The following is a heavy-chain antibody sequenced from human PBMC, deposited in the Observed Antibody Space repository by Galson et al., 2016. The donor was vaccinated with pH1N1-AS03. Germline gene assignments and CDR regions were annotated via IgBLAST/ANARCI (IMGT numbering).Heavy chain of an antibody. CDR1: GSDFINYW. V-gene: IGHV5-51*01. CDR3: ARHRQSETYSEAFDI. D-gene: IGHD2-15*01. CDR2: IDPRDSDT. J-gene: IGHJ3*02. Sequence: QSGAEVKKPGESLKISCKASGSDFINYWIGWVRQMPGRGLEWMGVIDPRDSDTRYSPSFQGQVTISADKSTTTAHLQWDSLKASDTGMYFCARHRQSETYSEAFDIWGQGTMVAVSS.